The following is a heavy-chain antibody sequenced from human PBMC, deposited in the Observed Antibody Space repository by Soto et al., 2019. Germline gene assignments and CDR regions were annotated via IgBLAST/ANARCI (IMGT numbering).Heavy chain of an antibody. CDR1: GFTFSSYG. CDR3: ATDGTGSSGYNDC. D-gene: IGHD3-22*01. Sequence: QVQLVESGGDVVQPGRSLRLSCAASGFTFSSYGMHWVRQAPGKGLEWVAVISYDGSNKYYADSVKGRFTISRDNSKNTLYLQMNSLRAEDTAVYYCATDGTGSSGYNDCWGQGTLVTVSS. CDR2: ISYDGSNK. J-gene: IGHJ4*02. V-gene: IGHV3-30*03.